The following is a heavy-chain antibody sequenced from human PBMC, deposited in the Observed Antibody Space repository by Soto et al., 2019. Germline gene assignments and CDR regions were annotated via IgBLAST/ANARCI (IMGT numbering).Heavy chain of an antibody. J-gene: IGHJ4*02. D-gene: IGHD6-6*01. Sequence: QVQLQESGPGLVSPLGTLSLTCAVSGGSINTDSWWTWVRQPPGKGLEWIGEIHRSRGTNYNSSRMVRVTISIDRSKNHFSLRLYSVTAADTAVYYCASREESRPFWGQGTLVNVSS. CDR3: ASREESRPF. CDR2: IHRSRGT. CDR1: GGSINTDSW. V-gene: IGHV4-4*02.